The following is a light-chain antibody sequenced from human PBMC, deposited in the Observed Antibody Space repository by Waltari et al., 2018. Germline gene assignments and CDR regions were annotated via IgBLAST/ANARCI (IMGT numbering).Light chain of an antibody. CDR3: QDSYSTLSFV. V-gene: IGKV1-39*01. J-gene: IGKJ3*01. CDR2: AAS. CDR1: QGIITA. Sequence: DIQMAQSPSSLSASVGDTVTITCRASQGIITALNWYQQRPGQAPRLLIYAASSLPGGVPSRFSGSGSGTDFTLTINGLQPEDFATYYCQDSYSTLSFVFGPGTRVDVK.